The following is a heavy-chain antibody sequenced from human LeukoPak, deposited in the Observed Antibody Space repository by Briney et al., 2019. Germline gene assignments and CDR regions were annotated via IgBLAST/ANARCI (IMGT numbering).Heavy chain of an antibody. CDR1: GFTFSSYW. D-gene: IGHD3-16*01. V-gene: IGHV3-7*01. CDR3: ARGHYADYVGY. Sequence: GGSLRLSRAASGFTFSSYWMSWVRQAPGKGLEWVANIKQDGSEKYYVDSVKGRFTISRDNAKNSLYLQMNSLRAEDTAVYYCARGHYADYVGYWGQGTLLTVSS. CDR2: IKQDGSEK. J-gene: IGHJ4*02.